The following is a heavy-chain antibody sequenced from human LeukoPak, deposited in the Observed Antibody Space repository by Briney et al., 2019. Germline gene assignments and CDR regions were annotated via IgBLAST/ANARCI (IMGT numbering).Heavy chain of an antibody. J-gene: IGHJ3*02. CDR1: GFTFSSYA. CDR3: ARAGVGSGWYGGRYAFDI. Sequence: GGSLRLSCAASGFTFSSYAMSWVRQAPGKGLEWVANIKQDGSEKYYVDSVKGRFTISRDNAKNSLYLQMNSLRAEDTAVYSCARAGVGSGWYGGRYAFDIWGQGTMVTVSS. V-gene: IGHV3-7*01. D-gene: IGHD6-19*01. CDR2: IKQDGSEK.